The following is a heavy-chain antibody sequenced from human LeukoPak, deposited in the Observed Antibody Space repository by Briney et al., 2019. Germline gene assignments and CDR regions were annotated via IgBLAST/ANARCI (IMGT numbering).Heavy chain of an antibody. CDR2: IFTSGRT. CDR3: ATSHDVKTAPYDL. CDR1: GRSISSYC. V-gene: IGHV4-4*09. Sequence: SETLSLTCTVSGRSISSYCWSWVRQSPGKGLECIGYIFTSGRTDYIPSLKSRVTMSVDTSKTQLSMELRFLTAADTAVYYCATSHDVKTAPYDLWGQGTLVTVSS. J-gene: IGHJ5*02. D-gene: IGHD2-21*01.